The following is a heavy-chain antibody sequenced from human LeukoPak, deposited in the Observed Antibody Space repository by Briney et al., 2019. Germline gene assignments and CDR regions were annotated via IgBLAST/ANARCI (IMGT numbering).Heavy chain of an antibody. CDR3: ARGLSGWSHSFDY. CDR1: GGSISSYY. V-gene: IGHV4-59*01. D-gene: IGHD6-19*01. Sequence: SETLSLTCTVSGGSISSYYWSWLRQPPGKGLEWIGYIYYSGSTNYNPSLKSRVTISVDTSKNQFSLKLSSVTAADTAVYYCARGLSGWSHSFDYWSQGTLVTVSS. J-gene: IGHJ4*02. CDR2: IYYSGST.